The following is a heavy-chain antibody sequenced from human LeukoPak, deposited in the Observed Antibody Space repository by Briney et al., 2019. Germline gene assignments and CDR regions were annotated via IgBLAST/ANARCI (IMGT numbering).Heavy chain of an antibody. J-gene: IGHJ4*02. Sequence: NASGTLSLTCAVSGGSISSSNWWSWVRQPPGKGLEWIGEIYHSGSTYYNPSLKSRVTISVDTSKNQFSLKLSSVTAADTAVYYCARGTPHLTGVYPHFDYWGQGTLVTVSS. CDR1: GGSISSSNW. V-gene: IGHV4-4*02. CDR3: ARGTPHLTGVYPHFDY. D-gene: IGHD6-13*01. CDR2: IYHSGST.